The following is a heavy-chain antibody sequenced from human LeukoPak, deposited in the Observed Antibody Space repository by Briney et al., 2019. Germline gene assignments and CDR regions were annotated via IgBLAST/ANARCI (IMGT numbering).Heavy chain of an antibody. CDR2: IYNSGST. CDR1: GGSLSSSDYY. D-gene: IGHD5-12*01. CDR3: AKGHSAYGTGFDY. V-gene: IGHV4-31*03. J-gene: IGHJ4*02. Sequence: PSETLSLTCTVSGGSLSSSDYYWSWIRQHPGKGLEWIGYIYNSGSTYYNPSLKSRVTISADMSKNQFSLELSSVTAADTAVYYCAKGHSAYGTGFDYWGQGTLVTVSS.